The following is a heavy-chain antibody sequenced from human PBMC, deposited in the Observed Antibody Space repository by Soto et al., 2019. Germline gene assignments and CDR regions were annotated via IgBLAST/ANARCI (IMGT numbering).Heavy chain of an antibody. Sequence: QVQLQQWGAGLLKPSETRSLNCAGNDGSLSGFYWSWTRQPPGKGLEWIGEIKDGGYTNYSPSLKSRATISSDRSNNQFSLRLNSVTAADTGVYYCARGQEGVVATHWDQGALVTVSS. CDR1: DGSLSGFY. CDR2: IKDGGYT. CDR3: ARGQEGVVATH. D-gene: IGHD5-12*01. J-gene: IGHJ4*02. V-gene: IGHV4-34*01.